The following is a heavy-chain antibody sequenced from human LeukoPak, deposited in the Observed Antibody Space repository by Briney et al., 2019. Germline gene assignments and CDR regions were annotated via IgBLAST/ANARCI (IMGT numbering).Heavy chain of an antibody. V-gene: IGHV3-7*01. CDR1: GFTFSSYW. Sequence: GGSLRLSCAASGFTFSSYWMSWVRQAPGKGLEWVASINQDGSEKYYGDSMKGRVTISRDNTKNSLTLQMHRLRADDRAVYYCVRGEDFYGNSGQGEYWGQGLLVTVSS. J-gene: IGHJ4*02. CDR2: INQDGSEK. D-gene: IGHD5-12*01. CDR3: VRGEDFYGNSGQGEY.